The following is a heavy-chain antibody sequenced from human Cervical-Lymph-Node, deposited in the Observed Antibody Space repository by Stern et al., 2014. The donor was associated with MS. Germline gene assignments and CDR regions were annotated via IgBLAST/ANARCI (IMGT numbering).Heavy chain of an antibody. CDR2: IYHTGNT. Sequence: QVQLQESGPGLVKPSETLSLTCAVSGGSISSSNWWSWVRQPPGKGLEWIGEIYHTGNTQYNPSLKSRVSMSVDKSENQFSRRLISVTAADTAMYYCAREAQAGTYKGFDYWGQGTLVTVSS. D-gene: IGHD5-24*01. CDR1: GGSISSSNW. CDR3: AREAQAGTYKGFDY. J-gene: IGHJ4*02. V-gene: IGHV4-4*02.